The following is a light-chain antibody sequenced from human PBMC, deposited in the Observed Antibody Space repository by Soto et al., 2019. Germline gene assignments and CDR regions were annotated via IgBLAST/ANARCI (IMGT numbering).Light chain of an antibody. CDR2: KAS. J-gene: IGKJ1*01. CDR1: QTISSW. CDR3: QHYNSYSEA. Sequence: DIQETQSHSTMSGSIIDRVTITCRASQTISSWLAWYQQKPGKAPKLLIYKASTLKSGVPSRFSGSGSGTEFTLTISSLQPDDFATYYCQHYNSYSEALGQGTKVDI. V-gene: IGKV1-5*03.